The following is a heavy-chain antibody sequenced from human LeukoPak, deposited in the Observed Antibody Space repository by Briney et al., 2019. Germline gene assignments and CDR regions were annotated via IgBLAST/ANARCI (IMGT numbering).Heavy chain of an antibody. V-gene: IGHV3-23*01. J-gene: IGHJ4*02. D-gene: IGHD5-12*01. Sequence: GGSLRLSCAASGFAFGSYAMSWVRQAPGKGLEWVAAISSNAYSTYYADSLKGPFTISRDNSKNTLYLQMNSLRSDDTAVYYCAKGGGSDFFDYWGQGTLVTVSS. CDR3: AKGGGSDFFDY. CDR1: GFAFGSYA. CDR2: ISSNAYST.